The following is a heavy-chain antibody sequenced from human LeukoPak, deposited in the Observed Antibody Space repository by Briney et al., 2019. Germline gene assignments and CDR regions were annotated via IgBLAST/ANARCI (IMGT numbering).Heavy chain of an antibody. D-gene: IGHD2-2*01. Sequence: PGGSLRLSCAASGFTFSSYAMSWVRQAPGKGLEWVSAISGSGGSTYYADSVKGRFTISRDNSKNTLYLQMNSLRAEDTAVYYCASLHILGYCSSTSCYGTDYWGQGTLVTVSS. V-gene: IGHV3-23*01. CDR1: GFTFSSYA. J-gene: IGHJ4*02. CDR2: ISGSGGST. CDR3: ASLHILGYCSSTSCYGTDY.